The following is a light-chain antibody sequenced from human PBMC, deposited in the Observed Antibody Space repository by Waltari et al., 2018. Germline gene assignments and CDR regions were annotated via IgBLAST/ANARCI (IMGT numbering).Light chain of an antibody. CDR1: SSNIGSNT. J-gene: IGLJ2*01. CDR3: AAWDDSLNGHGV. CDR2: SNN. Sequence: QSVLTQPPSASGTPGQRVTISCSGSSSNIGSNTVNWYQQLPGTAPKLLIFSNNQRPSGVPDLFSGSKSGTSASLAISGLQSEDEADYYCAAWDDSLNGHGVFGGGTKLTVL. V-gene: IGLV1-44*01.